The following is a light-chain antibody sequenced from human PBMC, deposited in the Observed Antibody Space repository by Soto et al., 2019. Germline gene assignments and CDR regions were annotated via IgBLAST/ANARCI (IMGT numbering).Light chain of an antibody. V-gene: IGLV2-14*01. CDR2: DVS. J-gene: IGLJ2*01. CDR1: SSDVGGYNY. Sequence: QSALTQPASVSGSPGQSITISCTGTSSDVGGYNYVSWYQQHPGKAPKLMIYDVSNRPSGISNRISGSKSGNTPSLTISGLQAEDVADYYCRSYPISSTLVFGGATKVTVL. CDR3: RSYPISSTLV.